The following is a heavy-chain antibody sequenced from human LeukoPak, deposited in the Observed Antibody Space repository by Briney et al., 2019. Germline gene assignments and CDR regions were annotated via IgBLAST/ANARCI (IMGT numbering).Heavy chain of an antibody. V-gene: IGHV1-18*01. CDR3: ARDGFQGSRWSNWFDP. J-gene: IGHJ5*02. D-gene: IGHD6-13*01. CDR2: INSNTGTT. Sequence: GASVKVSCKGSGYIFNTNGINWVRQAPGQGLEWMGWINSNTGTTNYAQNFQDSVTMTTDTSTSTAFMELRSLRSDDTAMYYCARDGFQGSRWSNWFDPWGQGTLVIVSS. CDR1: GYIFNTNG.